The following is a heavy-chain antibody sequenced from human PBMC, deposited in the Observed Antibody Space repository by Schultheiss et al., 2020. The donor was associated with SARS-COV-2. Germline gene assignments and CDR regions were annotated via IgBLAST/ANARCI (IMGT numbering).Heavy chain of an antibody. V-gene: IGHV3-13*01. D-gene: IGHD6-13*01. Sequence: GESLKISCAASGFTFSSYDMHWVRQSSGDRLEWVSDLPSPGDTYYPDSVKGRFTISRDNSKNTLYLQMNSLRAEDTAVYYCARGAAAGTGFDYWGQGTLVTVSS. CDR3: ARGAAAGTGFDY. CDR2: LPSPGDT. CDR1: GFTFSSYD. J-gene: IGHJ4*02.